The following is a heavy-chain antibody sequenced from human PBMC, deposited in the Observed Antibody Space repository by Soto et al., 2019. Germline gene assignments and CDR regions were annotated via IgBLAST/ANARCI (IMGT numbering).Heavy chain of an antibody. V-gene: IGHV4-61*01. J-gene: IGHJ6*02. Sequence: SETLSLTCTVSGGSVSSGSYYWSWIRQPPGKGLEWIGYIYYSGSTNYNPSLKSRVTISVDTSKNQFSLKLSSVTAADTAVYYCARDELGSGTMVRGIHYGMDVWGQGTTVTVSS. CDR3: ARDELGSGTMVRGIHYGMDV. CDR1: GGSVSSGSYY. CDR2: IYYSGST. D-gene: IGHD3-10*01.